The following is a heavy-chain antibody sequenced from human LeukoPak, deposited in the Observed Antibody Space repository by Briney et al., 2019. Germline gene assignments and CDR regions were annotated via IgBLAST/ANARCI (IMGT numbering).Heavy chain of an antibody. CDR3: ATSGDSSGYYYRANYFDY. V-gene: IGHV1-24*01. J-gene: IGHJ4*02. CDR1: GYTLTELS. CDR2: FDPEDGET. D-gene: IGHD3-22*01. Sequence: ASVKVSCKVSGYTLTELSMHWVRQAPGKGLEWMGGFDPEDGETIYAQKFQGRVTMTEDTSTDIAYMELSSLRSEDTAVYYCATSGDSSGYYYRANYFDYWGKGTLVTVSS.